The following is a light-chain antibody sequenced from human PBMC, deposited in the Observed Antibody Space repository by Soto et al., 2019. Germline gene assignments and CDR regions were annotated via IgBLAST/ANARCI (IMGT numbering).Light chain of an antibody. J-gene: IGKJ4*01. Sequence: DIQMTQSPSTLSAFVGDRVTITCRASQSIGRWLAWYQQKPGKAPKLLIYDASSLESGVPSRFSGSGSGTEFTLTISSLQPDDFATYYCQQYNSYSRSFGGGTKVEIK. CDR3: QQYNSYSRS. CDR1: QSIGRW. CDR2: DAS. V-gene: IGKV1-5*01.